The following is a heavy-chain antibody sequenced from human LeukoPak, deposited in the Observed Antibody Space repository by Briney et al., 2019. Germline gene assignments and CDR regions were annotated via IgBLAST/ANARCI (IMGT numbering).Heavy chain of an antibody. CDR1: GYSFTSYW. J-gene: IGHJ4*02. Sequence: PGESLKISFKGSGYSFTSYWIGWVRQMPGKGLEWMGIIYPGDSGTRYSPSFQGQVTISADKSISTAYLQWSSLTASDTAMYYCATLRDFWVDYWGQGTLVTVSS. D-gene: IGHD3-3*01. CDR2: IYPGDSGT. CDR3: ATLRDFWVDY. V-gene: IGHV5-51*01.